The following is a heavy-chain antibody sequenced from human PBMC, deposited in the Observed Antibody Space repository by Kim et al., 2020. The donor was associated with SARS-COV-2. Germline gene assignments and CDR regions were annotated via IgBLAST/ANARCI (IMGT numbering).Heavy chain of an antibody. CDR1: DGSISDYY. V-gene: IGHV4-59*08. CDR2: IYYSGST. D-gene: IGHD6-13*01. Sequence: SETLSLTCTVTDGSISDYYWSWIRQPPGKGLEWIGYIYYSGSTNYNTSLKSRVTISVDTSKNQFSLKLRSVTAADTAVYYCARSKAPAGYYYYHMDVWGTGTTVTVSS. J-gene: IGHJ6*03. CDR3: ARSKAPAGYYYYHMDV.